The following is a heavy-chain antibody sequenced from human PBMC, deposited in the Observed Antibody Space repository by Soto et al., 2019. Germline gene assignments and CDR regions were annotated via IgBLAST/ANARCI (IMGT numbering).Heavy chain of an antibody. D-gene: IGHD6-13*01. CDR2: IYYSGST. CDR1: GGSISSGGYY. CDR3: ARDFLATAAAGIYYGMDV. V-gene: IGHV4-31*03. J-gene: IGHJ6*02. Sequence: SETLSLTCTVSGGSISSGGYYWSWIRQHPGKGLEWIGYIYYSGSTYYNPSLKSRVTISVDTSKNQFSLKLSSVTAADTAVYYCARDFLATAAAGIYYGMDVWGQGTTVTVSS.